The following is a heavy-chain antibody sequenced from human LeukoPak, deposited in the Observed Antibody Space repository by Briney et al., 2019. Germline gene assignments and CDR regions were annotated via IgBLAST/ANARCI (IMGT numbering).Heavy chain of an antibody. V-gene: IGHV3-7*01. CDR1: GFTFSGYW. D-gene: IGHD3-10*01. CDR2: INHNGSEI. CDR3: ARWIGGFDY. J-gene: IGHJ4*02. Sequence: GSLGLSCAASGFTFSGYWMNWVRQTPGKGLEWVANINHNGSEIYSVEGRFTISRDNAKNSLFLQMKSLRVEDTGVYYCARWIGGFDYWGQGALVTVSS.